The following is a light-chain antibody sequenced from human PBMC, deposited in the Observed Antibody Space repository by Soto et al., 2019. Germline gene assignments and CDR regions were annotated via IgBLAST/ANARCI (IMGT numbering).Light chain of an antibody. J-gene: IGLJ1*01. CDR1: SSDVGSCSY. CDR2: EVS. V-gene: IGLV2-14*01. CDR3: SSCTSSNTLYV. Sequence: QSVLTQPASVSGSPGQSITISCAGTSSDVGSCSYVSWYQQHPGKAPKLIIYEVSYRPSGLSNRFSGSKPGNTASLTISGLQADDEADYYCSSCTSSNTLYVFGSGIKVTVL.